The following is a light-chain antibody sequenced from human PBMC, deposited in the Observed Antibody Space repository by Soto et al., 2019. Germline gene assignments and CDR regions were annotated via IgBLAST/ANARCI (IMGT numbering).Light chain of an antibody. V-gene: IGKV3-20*01. J-gene: IGKJ2*01. CDR1: QSVSSSY. CDR3: QQYGSSPYT. Sequence: EIVLTQCPGTLSLSPGERATLSCRASQSVSSSYLAWYQQKPGQAPRLLIYDASSRATGIPDRFSGSGSGTDFTLTISRLEPEDFAVYYCQQYGSSPYTFGQGTKLGIK. CDR2: DAS.